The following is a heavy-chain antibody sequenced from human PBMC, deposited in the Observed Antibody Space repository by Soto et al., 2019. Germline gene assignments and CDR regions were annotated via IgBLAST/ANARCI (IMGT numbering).Heavy chain of an antibody. CDR2: ISYDGSNK. CDR1: GFTFSSYA. V-gene: IGHV3-30-3*01. Sequence: GGSLRLSCAASGFTFSSYAMHWVRQAPGKGLEWVAVISYDGSNKYYADSVKGRFTISRDNSKNTLYLQMNSLRAEDTAVYYCAREFSGEYYYDSSGSILAIWGQGTMVTVSS. CDR3: AREFSGEYYYDSSGSILAI. J-gene: IGHJ3*02. D-gene: IGHD3-22*01.